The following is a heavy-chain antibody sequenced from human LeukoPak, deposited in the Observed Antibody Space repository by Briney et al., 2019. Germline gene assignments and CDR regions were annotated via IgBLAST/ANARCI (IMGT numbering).Heavy chain of an antibody. V-gene: IGHV3-66*01. CDR2: IYKIGNT. D-gene: IGHD1-26*01. J-gene: IGHJ3*02. Sequence: GGSLRLSCAASGFTVSNNYMSWGRKAPGTGLELVSVIYKIGNTFYADFVKGRFTISRDNVKNTLYLQMNSLRAEYTALYYCARGLVVGGTGVWAFDIWGQGTMVTVSS. CDR3: ARGLVVGGTGVWAFDI. CDR1: GFTVSNNY.